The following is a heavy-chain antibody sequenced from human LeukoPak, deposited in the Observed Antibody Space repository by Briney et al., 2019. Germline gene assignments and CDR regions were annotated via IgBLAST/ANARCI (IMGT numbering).Heavy chain of an antibody. V-gene: IGHV3-23*01. J-gene: IGHJ4*02. CDR2: ISGSGGST. D-gene: IGHD6-13*01. CDR3: AKHPSGYPNGGFDY. CDR1: GFTFSSYA. Sequence: PGGSLRLSCAASGFTFSSYAMSRVRQAPGKGLEWVSAISGSGGSTYYADSVKGRFTISRDNSKNTLYLQMNSLRAEDTAVYYCAKHPSGYPNGGFDYWGQGTLVTVSS.